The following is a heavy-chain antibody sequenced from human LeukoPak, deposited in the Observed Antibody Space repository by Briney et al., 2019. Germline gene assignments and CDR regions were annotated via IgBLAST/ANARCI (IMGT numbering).Heavy chain of an antibody. Sequence: GGSLRLSCAASGFTFSSYGMHWVRQAPGKGLEWVAVISYDGSNKYYADSVKGRFTISRDNSKNTLYLQMNSLRAEDTAVYYCAEVRGGWLAYYYYYYGMDVWGQGTTVTVSS. CDR3: AEVRGGWLAYYYYYYGMDV. V-gene: IGHV3-30*18. CDR2: ISYDGSNK. D-gene: IGHD6-19*01. CDR1: GFTFSSYG. J-gene: IGHJ6*02.